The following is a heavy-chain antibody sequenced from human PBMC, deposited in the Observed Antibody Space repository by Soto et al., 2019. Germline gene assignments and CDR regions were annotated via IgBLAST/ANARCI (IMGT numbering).Heavy chain of an antibody. V-gene: IGHV3-15*01. CDR3: TTVDYYDSIGYYSLDY. Sequence: EVQLVESGGGSATPGGSLRLSCAASGFTFSNAWMSWVRQAPGKGLEWVGRIKSKTDAGTVDYAAPVKGRFTISRDDSTNMLFLQMNGLKTEDTAVYYCTTVDYYDSIGYYSLDYWGQGTLVTVSS. J-gene: IGHJ4*02. CDR1: GFTFSNAW. CDR2: IKSKTDAGTV. D-gene: IGHD3-22*01.